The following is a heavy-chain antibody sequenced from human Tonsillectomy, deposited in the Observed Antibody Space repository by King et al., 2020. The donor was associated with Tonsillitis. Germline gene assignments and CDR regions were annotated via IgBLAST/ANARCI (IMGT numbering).Heavy chain of an antibody. D-gene: IGHD6-19*01. Sequence: VQLVESGGGLVQPGGSLRLSCAASGFTFSSYAMGWVRQAPGKGLEWVSTISGSSDSTYYPDSVKGRFTISSDNSNHTLYLQMHSLRPEDTALYYCAKLPHSSGWSSPFDYWGQGTLVTVSS. V-gene: IGHV3-23*04. CDR1: GFTFSSYA. CDR3: AKLPHSSGWSSPFDY. CDR2: ISGSSDST. J-gene: IGHJ4*02.